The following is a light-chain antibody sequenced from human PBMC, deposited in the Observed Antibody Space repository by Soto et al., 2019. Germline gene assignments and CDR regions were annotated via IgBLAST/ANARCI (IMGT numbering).Light chain of an antibody. CDR1: QRISGKY. J-gene: IGKJ1*01. V-gene: IGKV3-20*01. CDR2: GAS. Sequence: EIVLMQSPGTLSSSLGERATLSCRASQRISGKYLAWYQQRPGQAPRLLIYGASSRAPGIPGRFSGSGSCTAFTLTISRLEAEDFAVYFCQQYGHSPSTFGQGTKVEIK. CDR3: QQYGHSPST.